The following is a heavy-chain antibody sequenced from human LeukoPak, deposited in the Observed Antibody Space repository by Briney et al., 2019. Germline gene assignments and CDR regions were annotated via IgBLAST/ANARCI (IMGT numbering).Heavy chain of an antibody. Sequence: SVKVSCKASGGTFSSYAISWVRQAPGQGLEWMGRIIPIFGTANYAQKFQGRVTITTDESTSTAYMELSSLRSEDTAVYYCARAVRDDFWSGYYYFDYWGQGTLVIVSS. D-gene: IGHD3-3*01. J-gene: IGHJ4*02. CDR3: ARAVRDDFWSGYYYFDY. CDR1: GGTFSSYA. V-gene: IGHV1-69*05. CDR2: IIPIFGTA.